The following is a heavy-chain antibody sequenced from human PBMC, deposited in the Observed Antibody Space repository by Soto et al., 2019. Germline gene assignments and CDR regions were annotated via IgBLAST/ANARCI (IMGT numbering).Heavy chain of an antibody. D-gene: IGHD6-13*01. CDR2: IYYSGST. CDR3: ATCTADGFRSWVSRGNYFDY. V-gene: IGHV4-31*03. CDR1: GGSISSGGYY. Sequence: SETLSLTCTVSGGSISSGGYYWSWLRQHPGKGLEWIGYIYYSGSTYYNPSLKSRVTISVDTSKNQFSLKLSSVTAADTAVYYCATCTADGFRSWVSRGNYFDYWGQGTLVTVSS. J-gene: IGHJ4*02.